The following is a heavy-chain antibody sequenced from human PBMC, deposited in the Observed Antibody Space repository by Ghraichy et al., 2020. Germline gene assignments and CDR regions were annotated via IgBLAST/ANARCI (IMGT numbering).Heavy chain of an antibody. D-gene: IGHD1-26*01. CDR3: ARGGTYALDY. V-gene: IGHV1-3*01. J-gene: IGHJ4*01. CDR2: VDAGTGDT. Sequence: ASVKVSCKASGYIFSRNAVHWVRQAPGQRLEWMGWVDAGTGDTKYSQRFEGMVTITRDTSASTVYMELSSLTSEDTAVYYCARGGTYALDYWGHGTLVTVSS. CDR1: GYIFSRNA.